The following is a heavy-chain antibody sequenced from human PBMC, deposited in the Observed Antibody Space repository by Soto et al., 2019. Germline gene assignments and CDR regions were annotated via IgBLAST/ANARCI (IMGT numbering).Heavy chain of an antibody. CDR2: IGSDGRRA. Sequence: QVQLVESGGGVVQPGGSLRLSCAASGFTFGRHGMHWVRQAPGKGLEWVAVIGSDGRRASYVDSVKGRFTISRDNGQNTLYLEMNSLRAEEPAVYFCARDDDYGDNGLDYWGQGTLVTVSS. CDR3: ARDDDYGDNGLDY. D-gene: IGHD4-17*01. J-gene: IGHJ4*02. V-gene: IGHV3-33*01. CDR1: GFTFGRHG.